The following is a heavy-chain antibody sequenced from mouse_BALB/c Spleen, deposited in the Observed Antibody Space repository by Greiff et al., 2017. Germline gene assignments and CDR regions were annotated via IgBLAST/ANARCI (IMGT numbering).Heavy chain of an antibody. V-gene: IGHV1S81*02. J-gene: IGHJ1*01. D-gene: IGHD1-1*01. CDR3: ARCPHYYGSSYWYFDV. CDR2: INPSNGRT. CDR1: GYTFTSYW. Sequence: QVQLQQPGAELVKPGASVKLSCKASGYTFTSYWMHWVKQRPGQGLEWIGEINPSNGRTNYNEKFKSKATLTVDKSSSTAYMELSSLTSEDSAVYYCARCPHYYGSSYWYFDVWGAGTTVTVSS.